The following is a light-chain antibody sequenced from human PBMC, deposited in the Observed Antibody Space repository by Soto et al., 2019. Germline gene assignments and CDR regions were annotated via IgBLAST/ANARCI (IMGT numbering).Light chain of an antibody. CDR1: QSLLHITGETS. CDR2: ENS. CDR3: MQSIQTLRT. J-gene: IGKJ1*01. Sequence: DVVVTQPTLSLSVAPGQPASISCESSQSLLHITGETSLYWYLHKPVQSPQLLIYENSSRFSGVPDRFSGSGSGTDFTLKISRVEAEDVGVYYCMQSIQTLRTFGQ. V-gene: IGKV2D-29*02.